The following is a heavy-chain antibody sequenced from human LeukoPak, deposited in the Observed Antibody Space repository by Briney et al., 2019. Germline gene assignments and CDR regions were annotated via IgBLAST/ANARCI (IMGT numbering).Heavy chain of an antibody. CDR2: INQDASEK. D-gene: IGHD5-12*01. CDR1: GFSFRNYW. Sequence: GGSLRLSCAASGFSFRNYWMSCVRQAPGKGREWVANINQDASEKNYVDSVKGRFIISRDNAKNSLYLQMNSLRAEDTAVYYCARGHHGMDVWGQGTTVTVSS. J-gene: IGHJ6*02. V-gene: IGHV3-7*05. CDR3: ARGHHGMDV.